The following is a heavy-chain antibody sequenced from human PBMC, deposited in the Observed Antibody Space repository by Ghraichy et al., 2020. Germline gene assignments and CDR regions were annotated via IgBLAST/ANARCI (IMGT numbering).Heavy chain of an antibody. Sequence: SQTLSLTCTVSGGSISSYYWSWIRQPAGKGLEWIGRIYTSGSTNYNPSLKSRVTMSVDTSKNQFSLKLSSVTAADTAVYYCARERYSGYGYESFDYWGQGTLVTVSS. CDR2: IYTSGST. J-gene: IGHJ4*02. V-gene: IGHV4-4*07. CDR3: ARERYSGYGYESFDY. D-gene: IGHD5-12*01. CDR1: GGSISSYY.